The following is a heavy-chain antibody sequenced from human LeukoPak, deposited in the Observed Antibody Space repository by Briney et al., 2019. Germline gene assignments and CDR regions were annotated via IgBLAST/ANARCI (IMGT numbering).Heavy chain of an antibody. CDR1: GFKFGDFA. Sequence: GGSLRLSCAASGFKFGDFAMSWVRQTPGKGLEWVSGISASGANTYYADSVKGRFTISRDNSKNTLYLQMNSLRAEDTAVYYCAKDGLWLGERGLFDYWGQGTLVTVSS. CDR3: AKDGLWLGERGLFDY. J-gene: IGHJ4*02. V-gene: IGHV3-23*01. CDR2: ISASGANT. D-gene: IGHD3-10*01.